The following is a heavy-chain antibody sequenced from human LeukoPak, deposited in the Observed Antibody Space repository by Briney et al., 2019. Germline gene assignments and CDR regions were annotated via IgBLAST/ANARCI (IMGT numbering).Heavy chain of an antibody. V-gene: IGHV3-43*02. Sequence: GGSLRLSCATSGFTFDGFAMHWVRQVPGKGLEWISFISGDGINTYYADSVKGRFTISRDNSKYSLYLQMDTLKTEDSALYYCAKGDWNDVPRDSWGQGTLVTVSS. CDR1: GFTFDGFA. J-gene: IGHJ4*02. CDR3: AKGDWNDVPRDS. CDR2: ISGDGINT. D-gene: IGHD1-1*01.